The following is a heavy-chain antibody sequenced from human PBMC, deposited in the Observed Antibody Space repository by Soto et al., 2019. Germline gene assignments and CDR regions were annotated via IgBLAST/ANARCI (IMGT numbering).Heavy chain of an antibody. J-gene: IGHJ4*02. D-gene: IGHD3-10*01. CDR2: IYYSGST. V-gene: IGHV4-59*02. CDR1: GGSVSSSY. Sequence: ESLSLSGPVSGGSVSSSYLTWIRQPPGKGLEWIGYIYYSGSTNYTPSLKRRVTISVDTSKNQFSLKLSSVTAADTAVYYCARTHGSGSYYRYYFDYWGQGSLVTVSS. CDR3: ARTHGSGSYYRYYFDY.